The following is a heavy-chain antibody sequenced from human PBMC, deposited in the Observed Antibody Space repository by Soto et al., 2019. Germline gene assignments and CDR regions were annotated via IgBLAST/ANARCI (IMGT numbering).Heavy chain of an antibody. CDR2: ISAYNGNT. Sequence: ASVKVSCKASGYTFTSYGISWVRQAPGQGLEWMGWISAYNGNTNYAQKLQGRVTMTTDTSTSTAYMELRSLRSDDTAVYYCARGGVVQLRACNWFDPWGQGTLVTVSS. D-gene: IGHD5-18*01. CDR3: ARGGVVQLRACNWFDP. J-gene: IGHJ5*02. V-gene: IGHV1-18*01. CDR1: GYTFTSYG.